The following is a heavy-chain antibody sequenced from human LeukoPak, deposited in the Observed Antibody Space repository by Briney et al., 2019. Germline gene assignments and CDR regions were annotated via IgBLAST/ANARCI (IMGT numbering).Heavy chain of an antibody. CDR2: IKSKTDGGTT. CDR3: ARAAPYSGYDYSPGWFDP. V-gene: IGHV3-15*01. D-gene: IGHD5-12*01. Sequence: GGSLRLSCAASGFTFSNAWMSWVRQAPGKGLEWVGRIKSKTDGGTTDYAAPVKGRFTISRDNAKNSLYLQMNSLRAEDTAVYYCARAAPYSGYDYSPGWFDPWGQGTLVTVSS. CDR1: GFTFSNAW. J-gene: IGHJ5*02.